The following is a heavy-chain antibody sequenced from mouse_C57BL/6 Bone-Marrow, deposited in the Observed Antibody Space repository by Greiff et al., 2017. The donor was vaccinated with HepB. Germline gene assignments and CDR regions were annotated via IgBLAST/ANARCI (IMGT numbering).Heavy chain of an antibody. CDR3: TGGWLLA. CDR1: GFNIKDDY. Sequence: EVQGVESGAELVRPGASVKLSCTASGFNIKDDYLHWVKQRPEQGLEWIGWIDPENGDTEYASKFQGKATITADTSSNTAYLQLSSLTSEDTAVYYCTGGWLLAWGQGTRVTVSA. CDR2: IDPENGDT. J-gene: IGHJ3*02. V-gene: IGHV14-4*01. D-gene: IGHD2-3*01.